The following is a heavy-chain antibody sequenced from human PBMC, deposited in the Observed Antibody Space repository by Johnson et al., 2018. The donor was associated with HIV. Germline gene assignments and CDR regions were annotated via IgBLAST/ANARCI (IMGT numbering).Heavy chain of an antibody. Sequence: QVQLVESGGDVVQPGRSLRLSCTASGFTFSSYALHWVRQAPGKGLEWVAVLSYDGSNKYYADSVKGRFTISRDNSKNTLYLQMNSLRAEDTAVYYCARDLHAFDIWGQGTMVTVSS. CDR1: GFTFSSYA. CDR2: LSYDGSNK. V-gene: IGHV3-30*14. CDR3: ARDLHAFDI. J-gene: IGHJ3*02.